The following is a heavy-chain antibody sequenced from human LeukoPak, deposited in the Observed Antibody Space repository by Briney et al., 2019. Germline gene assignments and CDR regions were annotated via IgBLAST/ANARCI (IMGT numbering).Heavy chain of an antibody. J-gene: IGHJ6*03. CDR2: ISSSSSYI. CDR1: GFTFSSYS. D-gene: IGHD4-11*01. V-gene: IGHV3-21*01. Sequence: GGSLRLSCAASGFTFSSYSMNWVRQAPGKGLEWVPSISSSSSYIYYADSVKGRFTISRDNAKNSLYLQMNSLRAEDTAVYYCVTTEDYYYYYYMDVWAKGPRSPSP. CDR3: VTTEDYYYYYYMDV.